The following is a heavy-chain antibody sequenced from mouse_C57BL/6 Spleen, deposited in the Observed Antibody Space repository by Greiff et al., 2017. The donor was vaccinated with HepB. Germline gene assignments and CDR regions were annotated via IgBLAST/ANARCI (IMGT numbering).Heavy chain of an antibody. D-gene: IGHD4-1*01. CDR3: ARRELGLYYFDY. Sequence: QVQLQQSGAELVKPGASVKMSCKASGYTFTSYWITWVKQRPGQGLEWIGDIYPGSGSTNYNEKFKSKATLTVDTSSSTAYMQLSSLTSEDSAVYYCARRELGLYYFDYWGQGTTLTVSS. J-gene: IGHJ2*01. CDR1: GYTFTSYW. V-gene: IGHV1-55*01. CDR2: IYPGSGST.